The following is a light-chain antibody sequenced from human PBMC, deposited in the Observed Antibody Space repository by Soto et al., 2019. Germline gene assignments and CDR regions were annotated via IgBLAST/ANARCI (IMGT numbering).Light chain of an antibody. Sequence: DIQMTQSPSSVSASVGDRVTITCRASQRISSWLAWYQQKPGKAPKPLIYAASSLQRGVPSRFSGSGSGTDFTLTITCLQPEDFATYYCQQANSFPWTFGQGTKVEMK. CDR3: QQANSFPWT. V-gene: IGKV1D-12*01. J-gene: IGKJ1*01. CDR2: AAS. CDR1: QRISSW.